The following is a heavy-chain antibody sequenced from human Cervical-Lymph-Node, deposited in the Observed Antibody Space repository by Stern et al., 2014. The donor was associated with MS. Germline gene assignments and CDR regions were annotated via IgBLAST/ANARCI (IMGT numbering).Heavy chain of an antibody. CDR1: GFSLSNARMG. CDR3: ARIQGGGYDNGVDS. D-gene: IGHD5-12*01. V-gene: IGHV2-26*01. Sequence: QVTLKESGPVLVKPTETLTLTCTVSGFSLSNARMGVSWIRHPPGKALEWLAHIFANDEKSYSTSLKSRLTISKDTSKSQVVLTMTNMDPVDTATYYCARIQGGGYDNGVDSWGQGTLVTVSS. J-gene: IGHJ4*02. CDR2: IFANDEK.